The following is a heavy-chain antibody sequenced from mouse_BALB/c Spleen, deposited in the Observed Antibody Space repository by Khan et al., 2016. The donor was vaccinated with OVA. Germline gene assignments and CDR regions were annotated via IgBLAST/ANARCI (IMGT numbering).Heavy chain of an antibody. J-gene: IGHJ3*01. CDR1: GYTFTSYW. D-gene: IGHD4-1*01. CDR3: ARRDWGGAWFVD. Sequence: EVQLQQSGTVLARPGATVKMSCKASGYTFTSYWMHWVKQRPGQGLEWIGDIYPGHNDTNYNQKFKGKAKLTAVTSNSTAYMEHSSQTKEDAAVYYDARRDWGGAWFVDWGQGTLVTVSA. V-gene: IGHV1-5*01. CDR2: IYPGHNDT.